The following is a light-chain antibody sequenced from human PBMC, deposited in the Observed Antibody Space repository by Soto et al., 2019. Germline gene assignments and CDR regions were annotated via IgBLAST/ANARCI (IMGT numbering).Light chain of an antibody. CDR2: GAS. V-gene: IGKV3-20*01. J-gene: IGKJ2*01. Sequence: EIVLTQSPGTLSLSPGERATLSCRASQCVSSSYLAWYQQKPGQAPRLLIYGASRRATGIPDRFSGSGSGTDFTLTISRLEPEDFAVYYCQQYGRSLYTFGQGTKLEIK. CDR1: QCVSSSY. CDR3: QQYGRSLYT.